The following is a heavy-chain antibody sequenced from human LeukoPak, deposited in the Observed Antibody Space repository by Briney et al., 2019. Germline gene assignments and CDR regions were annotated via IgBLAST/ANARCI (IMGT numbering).Heavy chain of an antibody. Sequence: ASVKVSCKASGYSFTGNYLHWVRQAPGQGLEWMGWINPNSGGTKYAQKFQGRVTMTRDTSISTANMELSRLTSDDTAVYYCARAPWFGEFPSGWPQYHFDFWGQGTLVTVSS. CDR1: GYSFTGNY. CDR2: INPNSGGT. J-gene: IGHJ4*02. D-gene: IGHD3-10*01. CDR3: ARAPWFGEFPSGWPQYHFDF. V-gene: IGHV1-2*02.